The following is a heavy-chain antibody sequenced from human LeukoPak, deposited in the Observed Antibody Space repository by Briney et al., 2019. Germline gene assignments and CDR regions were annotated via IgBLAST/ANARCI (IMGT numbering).Heavy chain of an antibody. Sequence: PGGSLRLSCAASGFTFSSYAMSWVRQAPGKGLEWVSAITGSGGSTYYADSVKGRFTISRDNSKNRLYLQMNSLRAEDTAVYYCATVKPYYYDSSGYYYDGFGNIWGQGTMVTVSS. CDR1: GFTFSSYA. V-gene: IGHV3-23*01. J-gene: IGHJ3*02. D-gene: IGHD3-22*01. CDR2: ITGSGGST. CDR3: ATVKPYYYDSSGYYYDGFGNI.